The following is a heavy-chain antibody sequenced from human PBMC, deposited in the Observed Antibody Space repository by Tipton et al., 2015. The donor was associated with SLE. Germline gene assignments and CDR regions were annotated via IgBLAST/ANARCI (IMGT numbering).Heavy chain of an antibody. J-gene: IGHJ3*02. CDR3: ARELQQLVAFDI. D-gene: IGHD6-6*01. CDR1: GGSISSSSYY. Sequence: TLSLTCTVSGGSISSSSYYWGWIRQPPGKGLEWIGSIYYSGSTYYNPSLKSRVTMSVDTSKNQFSLKLSSVTAADTAVYYCARELQQLVAFDIWGQGTMVTVSS. V-gene: IGHV4-39*07. CDR2: IYYSGST.